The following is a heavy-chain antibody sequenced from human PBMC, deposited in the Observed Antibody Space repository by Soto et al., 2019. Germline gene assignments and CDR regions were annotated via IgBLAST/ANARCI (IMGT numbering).Heavy chain of an antibody. D-gene: IGHD2-15*01. J-gene: IGHJ4*02. CDR1: GFTFSSYG. V-gene: IGHV3-30*18. Sequence: GGSLRLSCAASGFTFSSYGMHWVRQAPGKGLEWVAVISYDGSNKYYADSVKGRFTISRDNSKNTLYLQMNSLRAEDTAVYYCAKDSEGSCHYWGQGTLVTVSS. CDR3: AKDSEGSCHY. CDR2: ISYDGSNK.